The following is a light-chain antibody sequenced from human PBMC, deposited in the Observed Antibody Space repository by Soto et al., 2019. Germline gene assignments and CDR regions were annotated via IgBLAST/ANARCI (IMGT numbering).Light chain of an antibody. V-gene: IGKV3-15*01. Sequence: IVMTQSAATVSVYPGERATLSCRASQYIGSNLAWYQQKPGQAPRLLIYGASTRATGIPARFSGSGSGTEFTLTISSLQSEDFAVYYCEQYNNWPITFGQGTRLEI. CDR3: EQYNNWPIT. J-gene: IGKJ5*01. CDR2: GAS. CDR1: QYIGSN.